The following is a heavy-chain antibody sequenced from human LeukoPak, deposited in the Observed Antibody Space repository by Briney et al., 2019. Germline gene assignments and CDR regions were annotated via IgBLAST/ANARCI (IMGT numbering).Heavy chain of an antibody. J-gene: IGHJ4*02. D-gene: IGHD5-24*01. V-gene: IGHV1-69*05. CDR3: ARDAMATKGFDY. CDR2: IIPIFGTA. Sequence: GSSVKVSCKASGGTFSSYAISWVRQAPGQGLEWMGRIIPIFGTATYAQKFQGRVTITTDESTSTAYMELSSLRSEDTAVYYCARDAMATKGFDYWGQGTLVTVSS. CDR1: GGTFSSYA.